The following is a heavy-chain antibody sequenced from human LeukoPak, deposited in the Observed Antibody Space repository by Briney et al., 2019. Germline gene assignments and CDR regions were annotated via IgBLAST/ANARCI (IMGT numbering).Heavy chain of an antibody. J-gene: IGHJ4*02. D-gene: IGHD6-25*01. CDR3: ARAAASLIDY. V-gene: IGHV4-31*03. CDR1: GVSISSGGYY. CDR2: IYYSGST. Sequence: SETLSLTCTVSGVSISSGGYYWSWIRQHPGKGLEWIGYIYYSGSTYYNPSLKSRVTISVDRSKNQFSLKLSSVTAADTAVYYCARAAASLIDYWGQGTLVTVSS.